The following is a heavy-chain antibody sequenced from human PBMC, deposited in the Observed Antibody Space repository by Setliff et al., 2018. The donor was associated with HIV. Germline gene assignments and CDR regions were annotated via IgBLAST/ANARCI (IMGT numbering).Heavy chain of an antibody. D-gene: IGHD3-22*01. CDR3: ARLPFSGYLRIDAFDI. V-gene: IGHV4-39*01. J-gene: IGHJ3*02. Sequence: LSLTCTVSGGSISSSNYYWGWIRQPPGRGLEWIGSLYYSGSTYYNPSLKSRVTISVDTSKNQFSLKLTSVTAADTAVYYCARLPFSGYLRIDAFDIWGQGTMVTVSS. CDR1: GGSISSSNYY. CDR2: LYYSGST.